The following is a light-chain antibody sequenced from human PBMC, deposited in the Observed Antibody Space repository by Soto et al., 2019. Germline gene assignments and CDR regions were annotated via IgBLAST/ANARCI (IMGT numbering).Light chain of an antibody. J-gene: IGKJ1*01. V-gene: IGKV3-15*01. Sequence: EIVMTQSPATLSVSPGERATLSCRASQSVRSNLAWYQQKPGQTPRLLIYGASTRATGIPARFSGSGSGTEFTLTISSLQSEDFAVYYCQQYNSWRKFGQGTKV. CDR2: GAS. CDR1: QSVRSN. CDR3: QQYNSWRK.